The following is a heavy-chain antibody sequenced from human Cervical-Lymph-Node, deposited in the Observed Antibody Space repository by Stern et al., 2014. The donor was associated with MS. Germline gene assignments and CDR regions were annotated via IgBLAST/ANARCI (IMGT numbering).Heavy chain of an antibody. CDR3: ARQRYFDY. V-gene: IGHV5-51*01. J-gene: IGHJ4*02. Sequence: QLVQSGPEVKRPGASLKISCQASGYTFTSYWIGWVRQMPGKGLEWMAIIFPGGFDIRYSPSSQGQATIAAEKPSSTAYLQWNNLKASDTAIYYCARQRYFDYWGQGTLVTVSS. CDR1: GYTFTSYW. CDR2: IFPGGFDI.